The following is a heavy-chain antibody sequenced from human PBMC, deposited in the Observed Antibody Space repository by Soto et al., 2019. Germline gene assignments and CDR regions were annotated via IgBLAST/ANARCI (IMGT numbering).Heavy chain of an antibody. D-gene: IGHD3-22*01. CDR1: GYTFTGYY. CDR3: ARDRAAAETYYYDSSGYHY. CDR2: INPNSGGT. J-gene: IGHJ4*02. Sequence: ASVKVSCKASGYTFTGYYMHWVRQAPGQGLEWMGWINPNSGGTNYAQKFQGRVTMTRDTSTSTVYMELSSLRSEDTAVYYCARDRAAAETYYYDSSGYHYWGQGTLVTVSS. V-gene: IGHV1-2*02.